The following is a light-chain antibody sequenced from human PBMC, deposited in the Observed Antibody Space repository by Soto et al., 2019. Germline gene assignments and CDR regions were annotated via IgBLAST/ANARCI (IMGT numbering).Light chain of an antibody. CDR3: NSYTTSNTRQIV. CDR1: SSDVGGYNY. J-gene: IGLJ1*01. CDR2: DVS. Sequence: HSALTQPASVSGSPGQSITISCTGTSSDVGGYNYVSWYQQHPAKAPKFMIYDVSKRPSGVSTRFSGSKSGNTASLTISGLQAEDEADYYCNSYTTSNTRQIVFGTGTKVTVL. V-gene: IGLV2-14*01.